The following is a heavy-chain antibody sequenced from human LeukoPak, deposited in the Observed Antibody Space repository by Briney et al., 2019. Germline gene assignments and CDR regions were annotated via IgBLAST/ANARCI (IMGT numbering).Heavy chain of an antibody. V-gene: IGHV1-18*01. D-gene: IGHD7-27*01. CDR3: ARGEKYYYYYMDV. J-gene: IGHJ6*03. CDR1: GYTFTSYG. CDR2: ITTYNGNT. Sequence: ASVKVSCKAFGYTFTSYGINWVRQAPGQGLEWMGWITTYNGNTNYARKFQGRVTMTTDTSTSTAYMELRSLRSDDTAVYYCARGEKYYYYYMDVWGKGTTVTVSS.